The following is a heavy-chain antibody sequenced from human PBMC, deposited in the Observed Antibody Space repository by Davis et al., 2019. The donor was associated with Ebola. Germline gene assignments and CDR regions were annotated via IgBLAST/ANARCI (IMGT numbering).Heavy chain of an antibody. V-gene: IGHV1-46*01. CDR1: GYRFTTYG. J-gene: IGHJ4*02. CDR2: INPIGGST. CDR3: ARAIYYYDSSGYSDY. D-gene: IGHD3-22*01. Sequence: ASVKVSCKASGYRFTTYGMHWLRQAPGQGLELMGIINPIGGSTSYAQKFQGRFTMTRDTSTSTVYMELSSLRSEDTAVYYCARAIYYYDSSGYSDYWGQGTLVTVSS.